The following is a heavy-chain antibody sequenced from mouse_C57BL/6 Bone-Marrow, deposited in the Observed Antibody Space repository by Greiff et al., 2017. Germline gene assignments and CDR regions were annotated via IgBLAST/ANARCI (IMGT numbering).Heavy chain of an antibody. Sequence: VQLQQSGAELVKPGASVKISCKASGYAFSSYWLNWVKQRPGKGLEWIGQLYPGDGDTTYNGKFKGKATLTADKSSSTAYMQLSSLTSEDSAVYVWARDYRNGLWFAYWGQGTLVTVSA. J-gene: IGHJ3*01. CDR3: ARDYRNGLWFAY. D-gene: IGHD2-14*01. V-gene: IGHV1-80*01. CDR2: LYPGDGDT. CDR1: GYAFSSYW.